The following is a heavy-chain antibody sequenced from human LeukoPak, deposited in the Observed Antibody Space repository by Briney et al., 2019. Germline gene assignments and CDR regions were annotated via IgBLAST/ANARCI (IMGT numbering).Heavy chain of an antibody. V-gene: IGHV2-70*04. J-gene: IGHJ3*02. CDR1: GFSLRTRGMR. Sequence: ESGPTLVNPTQTLTLTCNFSGFSLRTRGMRVSWIRQPPVKALEWLARIDWDDDKFYDTSLKTRLTISKDTSKNQVVLTMTNMDPVDTATYYCARMGSGNYVFDIWGQGTMVTVSS. CDR3: ARMGSGNYVFDI. CDR2: IDWDDDK. D-gene: IGHD3-10*01.